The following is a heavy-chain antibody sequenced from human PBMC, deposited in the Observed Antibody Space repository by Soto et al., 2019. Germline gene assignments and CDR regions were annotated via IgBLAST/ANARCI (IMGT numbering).Heavy chain of an antibody. J-gene: IGHJ6*02. CDR3: ARGLRTGNYGMDV. D-gene: IGHD2-15*01. V-gene: IGHV1-69*01. CDR2: IIPMFETV. Sequence: QEQLLQSGAEVRKPGSSVKVSCKASGGTFNNYAVSWVRQAPGQGLEWMGGIIPMFETVNYAQRFQGRLTIAADESKSTAYMELTSLTSANTAIYFCARGLRTGNYGMDVWGQGTTVTVSS. CDR1: GGTFNNYA.